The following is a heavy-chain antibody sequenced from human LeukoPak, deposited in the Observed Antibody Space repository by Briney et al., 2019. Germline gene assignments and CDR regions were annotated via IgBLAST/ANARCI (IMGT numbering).Heavy chain of an antibody. CDR2: IYYSGNT. D-gene: IGHD2-21*02. Sequence: SETLSLTCTVSGGSISSSTYYWGWLRQPPGKGLEWIGSIYYSGNTYYNPSLKSRVTRSVDTSKNQCSLKLSSVTAADTAVYYCAGSARDSHFDYWGQGTLVTVSS. CDR3: AGSARDSHFDY. V-gene: IGHV4-39*01. CDR1: GGSISSSTYY. J-gene: IGHJ4*02.